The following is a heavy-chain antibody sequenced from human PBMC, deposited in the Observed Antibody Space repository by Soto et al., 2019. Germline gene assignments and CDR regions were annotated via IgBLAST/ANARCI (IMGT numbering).Heavy chain of an antibody. CDR3: AKDGNKRPLGRRNYYYYMDV. V-gene: IGHV3-30*18. D-gene: IGHD1-26*01. CDR2: ISYDGSNK. J-gene: IGHJ6*03. Sequence: QVQLVESGGGVVQPGRSLRLSCAASGFTFSSYGMHWVRQAPGKGLEWVAVISYDGSNKYYADSVKGRFTISRDNSKNTLYLQMNSLRAEDTAVYYYAKDGNKRPLGRRNYYYYMDVWGKGTTVTVSS. CDR1: GFTFSSYG.